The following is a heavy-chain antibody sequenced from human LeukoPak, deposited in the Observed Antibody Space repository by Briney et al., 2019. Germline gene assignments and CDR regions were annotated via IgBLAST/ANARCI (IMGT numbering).Heavy chain of an antibody. CDR3: AKADAPMVRGVTRYFDY. CDR1: GFTFSTFA. CDR2: IFPSGGEI. Sequence: GGSLRLSCAASGFTFSTFAMIWVRQPPGKGLEWVSSIFPSGGEIHYADSVRGRFTISRDNSKNPLYLQMNSLRAEDTALYYCAKADAPMVRGVTRYFDYWGQGTLVTVSS. J-gene: IGHJ4*02. D-gene: IGHD3-10*01. V-gene: IGHV3-23*01.